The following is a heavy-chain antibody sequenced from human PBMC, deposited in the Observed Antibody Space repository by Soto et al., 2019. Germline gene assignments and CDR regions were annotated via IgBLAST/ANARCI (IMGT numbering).Heavy chain of an antibody. CDR2: ILNDGSEE. D-gene: IGHD4-17*01. Sequence: QMQLVESGGGVVQPGRSLRLSCAASGFTFRNYGMHWVRQAPGKGLEWVSLILNDGSEEFYRDSVKGRFTISRDNSRNSLYLQMNSRREDDTALYYCVGEDDGVPNALDWWGQWTMVSVS. CDR1: GFTFRNYG. J-gene: IGHJ3*01. V-gene: IGHV3-33*01. CDR3: VGEDDGVPNALDW.